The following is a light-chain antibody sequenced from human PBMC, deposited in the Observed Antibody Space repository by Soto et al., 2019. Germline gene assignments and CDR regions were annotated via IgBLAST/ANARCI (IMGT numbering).Light chain of an antibody. V-gene: IGLV1-44*01. CDR3: AVWDDSLRGYV. CDR2: SDN. J-gene: IGLJ1*01. CDR1: SSNIGSNS. Sequence: QSVLTQPPSASGTPGQRVTISCSGGSSNIGSNSVNWYQQFPGTAPKLLIYSDNQWPSGVPDRFSGSKSGTSASLAISGLQSDDEADYYCAVWDDSLRGYVFGTGTKVTVL.